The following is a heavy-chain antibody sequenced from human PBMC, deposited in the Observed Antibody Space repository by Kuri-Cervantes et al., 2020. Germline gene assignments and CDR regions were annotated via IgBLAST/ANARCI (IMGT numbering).Heavy chain of an antibody. J-gene: IGHJ6*02. CDR2: ISWNSGSI. Sequence: GGSLRLSCAASGFTFDDYAMHWVRQAPGKGLEWVSGISWNSGSIGYADSVKGRFTIFRDNAKNSLYLQMNSLRAEDTALYYCAKDITIFGVVIMGGMDVWGQGTTVTVSS. D-gene: IGHD3-3*01. V-gene: IGHV3-9*01. CDR1: GFTFDDYA. CDR3: AKDITIFGVVIMGGMDV.